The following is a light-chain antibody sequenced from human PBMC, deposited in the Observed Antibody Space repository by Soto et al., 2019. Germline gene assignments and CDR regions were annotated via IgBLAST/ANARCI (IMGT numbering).Light chain of an antibody. Sequence: QSPSSFSASXGDRVTITCRASQGISSYLAWYQQKPGKAPKLLIYAASTLQSGVPSRFSGSGSGTDFTLTISCLQSEDFATYYCQQYYSYPRGLTFGGGTKVDIK. CDR1: QGISSY. J-gene: IGKJ4*01. CDR3: QQYYSYPRGLT. V-gene: IGKV1-8*01. CDR2: AAS.